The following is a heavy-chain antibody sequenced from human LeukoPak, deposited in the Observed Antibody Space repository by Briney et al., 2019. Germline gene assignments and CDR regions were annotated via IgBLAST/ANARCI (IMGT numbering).Heavy chain of an antibody. CDR1: GFTFSSNA. CDR2: ISYDGSNK. D-gene: IGHD3-3*01. CDR3: ATGGKFDFWSGYHIDN. V-gene: IGHV3-30*04. J-gene: IGHJ4*02. Sequence: GGSLRLSCEVSGFTFSSNAMHWARQAPGKGLEWVAVISYDGSNKNFADSVKGRFTVSRDNSKHTLYLHMNSLRSDDTAMYYCATGGKFDFWSGYHIDNWGQGTLVTVSS.